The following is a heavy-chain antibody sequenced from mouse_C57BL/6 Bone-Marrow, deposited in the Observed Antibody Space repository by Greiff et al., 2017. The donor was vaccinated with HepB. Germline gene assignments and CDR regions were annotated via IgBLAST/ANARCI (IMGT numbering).Heavy chain of an antibody. D-gene: IGHD2-3*01. Sequence: DVQLQESGPGLVKPSQSLSLTCSVTGYSITSGYYWNWIRQFPGNKLEWMGYISYDGSNNYNPSLKNRISITRDTSKNQFFLKLNSVTTEDTATYYCARGGYFFYYAMDYWGQGTSVTVSS. CDR3: ARGGYFFYYAMDY. V-gene: IGHV3-6*01. CDR1: GYSITSGYY. CDR2: ISYDGSN. J-gene: IGHJ4*01.